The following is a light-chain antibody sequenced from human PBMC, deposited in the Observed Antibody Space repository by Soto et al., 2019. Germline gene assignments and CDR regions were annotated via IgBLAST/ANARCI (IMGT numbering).Light chain of an antibody. J-gene: IGKJ2*01. V-gene: IGKV3-20*01. CDR2: ATS. Sequence: EIVLTQSPGTLCLSPGERATLSCRASQSVSSTFLAWYQQKPGQAPRLLIYATSSRATGIPDRFSGSGSGTDFTLTISRLEPEDFAVYFCQQYSTLPHTFGQGTKLEVK. CDR3: QQYSTLPHT. CDR1: QSVSSTF.